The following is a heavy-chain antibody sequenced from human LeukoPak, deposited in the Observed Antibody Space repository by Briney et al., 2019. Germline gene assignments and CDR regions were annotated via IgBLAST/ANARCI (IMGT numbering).Heavy chain of an antibody. J-gene: IGHJ4*02. Sequence: SETLSLTCSVSGYSISSGYYCGWIRQPPGKGLEWIASIYHSGSAYYNPSLKSRVTISVDASKNQCTLKLSSVTAADTAVYYCAREDSSGWTDYFDYWGQGTLVTVSS. CDR1: GYSISSGYY. V-gene: IGHV4-38-2*02. D-gene: IGHD6-19*01. CDR3: AREDSSGWTDYFDY. CDR2: IYHSGSA.